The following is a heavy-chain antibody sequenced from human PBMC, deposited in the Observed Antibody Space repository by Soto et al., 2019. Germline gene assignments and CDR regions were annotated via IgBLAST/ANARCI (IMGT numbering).Heavy chain of an antibody. D-gene: IGHD2-15*01. Sequence: SVKVSCKASGGTFSSYAISWVRQAPGQGLEWMGGIIPIFGTANYAQKFQGRVTITADESTSTAYMELSSLRSEDTAVYYCARGQVVVVAAYYGVDVWGQGTTVTVSS. V-gene: IGHV1-69*13. CDR1: GGTFSSYA. CDR2: IIPIFGTA. J-gene: IGHJ6*02. CDR3: ARGQVVVVAAYYGVDV.